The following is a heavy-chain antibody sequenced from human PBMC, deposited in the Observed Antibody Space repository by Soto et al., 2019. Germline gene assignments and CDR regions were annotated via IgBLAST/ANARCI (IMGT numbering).Heavy chain of an antibody. J-gene: IGHJ4*02. CDR2: ISDSGSG. D-gene: IGHD2-21*01. Sequence: WESLSLTCTVSGASFADFSWSWIRQPPGKAPEWIAYISDSGSGNYNTSLRSPVIISVDTSNNQFSRKLTSVTAADTAVYSCAIYGDNSYHFDFWGQGTLVTVSS. V-gene: IGHV4-59*12. CDR1: GASFADFS. CDR3: AIYGDNSYHFDF.